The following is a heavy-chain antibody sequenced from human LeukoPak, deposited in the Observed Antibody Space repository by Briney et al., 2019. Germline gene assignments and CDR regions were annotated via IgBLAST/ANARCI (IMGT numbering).Heavy chain of an antibody. D-gene: IGHD4-23*01. V-gene: IGHV3-7*01. J-gene: IGHJ4*02. CDR1: GFTFSDYY. CDR2: INQDGSEK. CDR3: AREVTPYY. Sequence: GGSLRLSCVTSGFTFSDYYMTWVRQPPGKGLEWVANINQDGSEKYYVDSVKGRFTISRDNAKNSLFLQMNSLRADDTAVYYCAREVTPYYWGQGTLVTVSS.